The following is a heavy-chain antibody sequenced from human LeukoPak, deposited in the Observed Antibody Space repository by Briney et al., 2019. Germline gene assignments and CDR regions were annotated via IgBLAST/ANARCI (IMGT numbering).Heavy chain of an antibody. Sequence: GGSLRLSCAASGFTFSDYYMSWIRQAPGKGLEWVSFISSSGNIIYYADSVKGRFTISRDNAKYSLYLQMNSLRAEDTAVYHCARVGGGSFYGAEYFQHWGQGTLVTVSS. J-gene: IGHJ1*01. CDR1: GFTFSDYY. CDR3: ARVGGGSFYGAEYFQH. CDR2: ISSSGNII. V-gene: IGHV3-11*01. D-gene: IGHD1-26*01.